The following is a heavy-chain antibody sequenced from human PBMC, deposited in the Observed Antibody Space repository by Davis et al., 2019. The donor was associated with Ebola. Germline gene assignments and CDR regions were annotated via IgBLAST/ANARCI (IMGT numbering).Heavy chain of an antibody. Sequence: AASVKVSCKASGGTFSSYTISWVRQAPGQGLEWMGRIIPLLGVANYAPKFQGRISLTADTSTSTVYLELSSLKFDDTAVYYCERGRYITTPALWGQGTLVTVSS. CDR1: GGTFSSYT. J-gene: IGHJ4*02. CDR2: IIPLLGVA. V-gene: IGHV1-69*02. CDR3: ERGRYITTPAL. D-gene: IGHD2-15*01.